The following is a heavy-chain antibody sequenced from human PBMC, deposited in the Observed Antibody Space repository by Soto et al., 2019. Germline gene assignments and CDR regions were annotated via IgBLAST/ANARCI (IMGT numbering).Heavy chain of an antibody. CDR2: MNPNTGNS. CDR1: GYTFTSYD. Sequence: ASVKVSCKASGYTFTSYDIYWVRQATGQGLERMGWMNPNTGNSGYALKFQGRVTMTSDTSISTAHMELSSLRSEDTAVYYCARRAETNGWNGFGADKYYFDFWGQGTLVTVSS. V-gene: IGHV1-8*01. CDR3: ARRAETNGWNGFGADKYYFDF. J-gene: IGHJ4*02. D-gene: IGHD1-1*01.